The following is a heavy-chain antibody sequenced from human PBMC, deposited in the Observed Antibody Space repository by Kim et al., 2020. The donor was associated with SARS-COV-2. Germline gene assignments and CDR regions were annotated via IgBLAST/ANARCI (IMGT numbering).Heavy chain of an antibody. J-gene: IGHJ4*02. Sequence: SETLSLTCTVSGGSISSYYWSWIRQPPGKGPEWIGYIFYTGSTTYNPSLKSRVTISVDESKNQLSLKLSSLTAADTAVYYCARGSSGYRATLDYWGQGTL. CDR2: IFYTGST. D-gene: IGHD2-2*02. CDR1: GGSISSYY. CDR3: ARGSSGYRATLDY. V-gene: IGHV4-59*01.